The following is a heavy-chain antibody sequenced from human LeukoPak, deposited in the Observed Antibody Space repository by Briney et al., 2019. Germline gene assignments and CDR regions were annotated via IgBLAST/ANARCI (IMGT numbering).Heavy chain of an antibody. V-gene: IGHV4-59*01. J-gene: IGHJ4*02. CDR3: ARGDYYDSSGYWPPDY. CDR2: IYYSGST. CDR1: GGSISSYY. D-gene: IGHD3-22*01. Sequence: SETLSLTCTVSGGSISSYYWSWIRQPPGKGLEWIGYIYYSGSTNYNPSLKSRVTISVDTSKNQFSLKLSSVTAADTAAYYCARGDYYDSSGYWPPDYWGQGTLVTVSS.